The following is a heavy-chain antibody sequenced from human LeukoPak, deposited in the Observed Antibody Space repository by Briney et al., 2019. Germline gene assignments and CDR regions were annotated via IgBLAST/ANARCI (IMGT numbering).Heavy chain of an antibody. CDR2: ISSNGGST. CDR3: AKGRSAFDY. J-gene: IGHJ4*02. D-gene: IGHD5-24*01. V-gene: IGHV3-64D*09. Sequence: GGSLRLSCAASGFTFNSYAMSWVRQAPGKGLEYVSAISSNGGSTYYADSVKGRFTISRDNSKNTLYLQMSSLRAEDTAVYYCAKGRSAFDYWGQGTLVTVSS. CDR1: GFTFNSYA.